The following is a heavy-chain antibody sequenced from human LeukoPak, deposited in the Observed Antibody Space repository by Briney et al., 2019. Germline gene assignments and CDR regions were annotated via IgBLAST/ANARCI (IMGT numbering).Heavy chain of an antibody. D-gene: IGHD3-10*01. J-gene: IGHJ5*02. V-gene: IGHV4-59*01. CDR3: ARDNDVSGSYSLGFTFDP. Sequence: LRLSCAASGFTFSSYSMNWIRQPPGKGLEWIGYIYYSGSTNYNPSLKSRVTISVDTSKNQFSLKLSSVTAEDTAVYYCARDNDVSGSYSLGFTFDPWGQGTLVTVSS. CDR1: GFTFSSYS. CDR2: IYYSGST.